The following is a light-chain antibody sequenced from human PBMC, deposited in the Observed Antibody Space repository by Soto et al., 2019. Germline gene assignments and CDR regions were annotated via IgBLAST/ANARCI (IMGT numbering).Light chain of an antibody. V-gene: IGLV2-14*03. J-gene: IGLJ1*01. CDR3: SSYASSSTHV. CDR1: SSDVGAYNF. Sequence: QSALTQPASVSGSPGQSITISCTGTSSDVGAYNFVSWYQQHPGKVPKLMIFDVSSRPSGVSDRFAGSKSGNTASLTISGLQADDEGDYYCSSYASSSTHVFGSGTKVTVL. CDR2: DVS.